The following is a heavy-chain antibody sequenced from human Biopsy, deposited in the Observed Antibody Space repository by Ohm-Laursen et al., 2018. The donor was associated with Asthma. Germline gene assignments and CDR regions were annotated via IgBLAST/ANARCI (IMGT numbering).Heavy chain of an antibody. D-gene: IGHD3-22*01. CDR1: YGSITSGGYY. CDR2: IYYSGST. Sequence: SDTLSLTCTVSYGSITSGGYYWTWIRQHPGKGLEWIGFIYYSGSTYYNPSLKSRVSISIDTSKNQFSLKLSSVTAADTAVYYCAGAQDFYDSRGYFRSFYYWGQGTLVTVPS. CDR3: AGAQDFYDSRGYFRSFYY. J-gene: IGHJ4*02. V-gene: IGHV4-31*03.